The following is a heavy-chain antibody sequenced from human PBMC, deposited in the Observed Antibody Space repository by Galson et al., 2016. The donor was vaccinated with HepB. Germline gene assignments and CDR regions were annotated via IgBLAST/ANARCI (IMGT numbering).Heavy chain of an antibody. V-gene: IGHV1-46*01. CDR3: ARDDSPGVGVAGIDY. CDR2: INPSTGYT. Sequence: SVKVSCKASGYTFASYYMHWVRQAPGQGLEWMGVINPSTGYTTYARKFQGRVTMTSDTSTSTVYMELNSLRSEDTAMYYCARDDSPGVGVAGIDYWGQGTLVTVSS. J-gene: IGHJ4*02. D-gene: IGHD3-3*01. CDR1: GYTFASYY.